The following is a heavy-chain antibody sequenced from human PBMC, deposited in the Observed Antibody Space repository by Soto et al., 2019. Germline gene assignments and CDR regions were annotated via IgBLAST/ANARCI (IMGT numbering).Heavy chain of an antibody. V-gene: IGHV1-69*13. Sequence: EASVKVSCKASGGTFSSYPINWVRQAPGQGLEWXGXXXPXFXTXNXXXXFQGRVTITADEFTSTAYMELSSLRSDDTAVYYCASGYSYGGLDSWGQGPLVTVSS. J-gene: IGHJ4*02. CDR2: XXPXFXTX. CDR3: ASGYSYGGLDS. D-gene: IGHD5-18*01. CDR1: GGTFSSYP.